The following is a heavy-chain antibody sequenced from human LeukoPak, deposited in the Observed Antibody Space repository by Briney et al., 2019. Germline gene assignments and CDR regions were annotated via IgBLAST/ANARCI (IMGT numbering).Heavy chain of an antibody. CDR2: INPNSGGT. CDR1: GYTFTGYY. Sequence: ASVKVSCKASGYTFTGYYMHWVRQAPGQGLGWMGRINPNSGGTNYAQKFQGRVTMTRDTSISTAYMELSRLRSDDTAVYYCARGATLHYYYMDVWGKGTTVTVSS. V-gene: IGHV1-2*06. J-gene: IGHJ6*03. D-gene: IGHD1-26*01. CDR3: ARGATLHYYYMDV.